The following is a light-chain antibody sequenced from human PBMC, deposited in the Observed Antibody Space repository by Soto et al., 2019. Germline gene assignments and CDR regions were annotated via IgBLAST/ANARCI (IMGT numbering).Light chain of an antibody. CDR2: WAS. V-gene: IGKV4-1*01. CDR3: HQYYSAPLP. J-gene: IGKJ4*01. Sequence: DILLTKSQTSLAVSLGERATINCKSSQSVLYSPNNKNYLAWYQHKPGQPPKMLIYWASIRESGVPDRFSGSGSGTDFTLTISSLQAEDVAVYYCHQYYSAPLPFGGGTKVDIK. CDR1: QSVLYSPNNKNY.